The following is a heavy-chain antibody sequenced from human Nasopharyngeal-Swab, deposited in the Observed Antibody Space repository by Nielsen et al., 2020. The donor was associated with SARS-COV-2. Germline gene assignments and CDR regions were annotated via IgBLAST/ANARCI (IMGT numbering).Heavy chain of an antibody. CDR2: ISSSSSYI. CDR1: GFTFSSYS. J-gene: IGHJ6*02. Sequence: GASLQISCAASGFTFSSYSMNWVRQAPGKGLEWVSSISSSSSYIYYADSVKGRFTISRDNAKNSLYLQMDSLRAEDTAVYYCARVRFLEWLFPLYYYYGMDVWGQGTTVTVSS. CDR3: ARVRFLEWLFPLYYYYGMDV. V-gene: IGHV3-21*01. D-gene: IGHD3-3*01.